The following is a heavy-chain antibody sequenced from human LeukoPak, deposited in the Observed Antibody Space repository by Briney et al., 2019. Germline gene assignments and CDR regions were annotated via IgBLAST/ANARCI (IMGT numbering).Heavy chain of an antibody. Sequence: SETLSLTCTVSGGSISSSSYHWGWIRQPPGKGLEWIGSIYYSGSTYYNPSLKSRVTISVDTSKNQFSLKLSSVAAADTAVYYCAREFGVNWFDPWGQGTLVTVSS. J-gene: IGHJ5*02. D-gene: IGHD3-10*01. CDR2: IYYSGST. CDR3: AREFGVNWFDP. V-gene: IGHV4-39*02. CDR1: GGSISSSSYH.